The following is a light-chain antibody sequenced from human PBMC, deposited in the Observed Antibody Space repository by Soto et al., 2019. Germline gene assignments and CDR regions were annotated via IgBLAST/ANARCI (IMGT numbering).Light chain of an antibody. CDR1: QSVSSSY. V-gene: IGKV3-20*01. CDR3: QQYVSTRWT. Sequence: EIVLTQSPGTLSLSPGERATLSCRASQSVSSSYLAWYQQNRGQAPRLLIYGASSRAPGIPDRFGGSGSGTDFTLTISRLGPEDFAVYYCQQYVSTRWTFGQGTEVEIK. CDR2: GAS. J-gene: IGKJ1*01.